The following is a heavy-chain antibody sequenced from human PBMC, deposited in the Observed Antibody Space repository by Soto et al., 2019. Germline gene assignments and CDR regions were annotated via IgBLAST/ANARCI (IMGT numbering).Heavy chain of an antibody. CDR3: ATVFDV. CDR2: IYSAGNT. V-gene: IGHV3-66*01. J-gene: IGHJ4*02. CDR1: GFTVSSNY. D-gene: IGHD4-17*01. Sequence: PGVSLRLSCAASGFTVSSNYMSWVRQAPGKGLEWISIIYSAGNTYYADSVKGRFTISRDNSKNTLYLQMNSLGAEDTAVYYCATVFDVWGQGTLVTVSS.